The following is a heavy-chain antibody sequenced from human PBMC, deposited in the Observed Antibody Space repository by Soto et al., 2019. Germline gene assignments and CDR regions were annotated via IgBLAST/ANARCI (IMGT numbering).Heavy chain of an antibody. CDR1: GYTFTNFY. Sequence: GASVKVSCKASGYTFTNFYMHWVRQAPGHGLEWMGIIHPISGSTSYAQRFQGRITMTRDTSTSTVYMELSSLRPEDTAVYYCARGRMQKWLDDAFDIWGQGTMVTVSS. CDR3: ARGRMQKWLDDAFDI. J-gene: IGHJ3*02. V-gene: IGHV1-46*01. D-gene: IGHD5-18*01. CDR2: IHPISGST.